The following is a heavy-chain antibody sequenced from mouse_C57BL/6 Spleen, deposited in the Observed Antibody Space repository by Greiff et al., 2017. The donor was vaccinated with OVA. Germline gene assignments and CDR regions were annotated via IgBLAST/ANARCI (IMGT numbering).Heavy chain of an antibody. CDR2: ISSGGSYT. CDR3: ARLTTVVARDYAMDY. V-gene: IGHV5-6*01. CDR1: GFTFSSYG. Sequence: EVQLVDSGGDLVKPGGSLKLSCAASGFTFSSYGMSWVRQTPDKRLEWVATISSGGSYTYYPDRVKGRFTITRDNAKNTLYLQMSSLKSEDTAMYYCARLTTVVARDYAMDYWGQGTSVTVSS. D-gene: IGHD1-1*01. J-gene: IGHJ4*01.